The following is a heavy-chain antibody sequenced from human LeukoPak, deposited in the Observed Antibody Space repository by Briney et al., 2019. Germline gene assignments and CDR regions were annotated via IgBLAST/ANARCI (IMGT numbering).Heavy chain of an antibody. J-gene: IGHJ4*02. CDR1: GGSISSHY. Sequence: SETLSLTCTVSGGSISSHYWCWIRQPPGKGLEWIGYIYYSGSTNYNPSLKSRVTISVDTSKNQFSLKLSSVTAADTAVYYCARDPFLFDYWGQGTLVTVSS. CDR3: ARDPFLFDY. V-gene: IGHV4-59*11. CDR2: IYYSGST. D-gene: IGHD3-10*02.